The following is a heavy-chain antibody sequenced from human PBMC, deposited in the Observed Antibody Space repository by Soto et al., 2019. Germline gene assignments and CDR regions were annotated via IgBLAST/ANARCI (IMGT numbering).Heavy chain of an antibody. D-gene: IGHD2-15*01. V-gene: IGHV3-23*01. CDR3: AKRRGAGGHFDY. CDR1: GFTFSSYA. Sequence: DVQLLESGGGLVQPEGSLRLSCAASGFTFSSYAMGWVRQGPGKGLEWVAVVSIGGSTHCADSVRGRFTISRDNSKNTLPLQMNSLTAEDTAVYFCAKRRGAGGHFDYWGQGALVTVSS. J-gene: IGHJ4*02. CDR2: VSIGGST.